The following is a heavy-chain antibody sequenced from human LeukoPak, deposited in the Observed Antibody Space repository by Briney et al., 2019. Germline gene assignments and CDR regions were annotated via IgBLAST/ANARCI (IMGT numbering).Heavy chain of an antibody. J-gene: IGHJ4*02. CDR3: ARVHCSGGSCYGEVFDY. D-gene: IGHD2-15*01. Sequence: XXPSDGSTSYAQKFQGRVTMTRGTSTSKVYMEVSSLTSEDTAVYYCARVHCSGGSCYGEVFDYWGQGTLVTVSS. CDR2: XXPSDGST. V-gene: IGHV1-46*01.